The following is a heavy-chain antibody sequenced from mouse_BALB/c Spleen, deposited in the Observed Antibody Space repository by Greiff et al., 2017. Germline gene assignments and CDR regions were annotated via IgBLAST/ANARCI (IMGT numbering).Heavy chain of an antibody. J-gene: IGHJ4*01. CDR1: GYSFTGYY. Sequence: LVKTGASVKISCKASGYSFTGYYMHWVKQSHGKSLEWIGYISCYNGATSYNQKFKGKATFTVDTSSSTAYMQFNSLTSEDSAVYYCARRGDGSFYAMGYWGQGTSVTVSS. CDR2: ISCYNGAT. D-gene: IGHD2-3*01. V-gene: IGHV1S34*01. CDR3: ARRGDGSFYAMGY.